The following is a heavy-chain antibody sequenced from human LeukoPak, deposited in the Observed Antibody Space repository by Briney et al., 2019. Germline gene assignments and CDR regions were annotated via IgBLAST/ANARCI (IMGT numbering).Heavy chain of an antibody. CDR2: IIPIFGTA. J-gene: IGHJ6*02. V-gene: IGHV1-69*06. CDR1: GGTFSSYA. CDR3: ARVRIAAAGTLLYGMDV. Sequence: GASVKVSCKASGGTFSSYAISWVRQAPGQGLEWVGRIIPIFGTANYAQKFQGRVTITADKSTSTAYMELSSLRSEDTAVYYCARVRIAAAGTLLYGMDVWGQGTTVTVSS. D-gene: IGHD6-13*01.